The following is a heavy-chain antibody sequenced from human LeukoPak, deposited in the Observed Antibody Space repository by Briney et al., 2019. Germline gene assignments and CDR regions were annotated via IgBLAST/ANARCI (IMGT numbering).Heavy chain of an antibody. CDR2: ISGYNGNT. J-gene: IGHJ4*02. V-gene: IGHV1-18*01. D-gene: IGHD2-2*01. CDR1: GYTFTIYG. Sequence: ASVKVSCKASGYTFTIYGISWVRQAPGQGLEWMGWISGYNGNTNYAQKLQGRVTMTTDTSTSTAYMELRSLRSDDTAVYYCARDLEHCRNIICSNSAYWGQGTLVTVSS. CDR3: ARDLEHCRNIICSNSAY.